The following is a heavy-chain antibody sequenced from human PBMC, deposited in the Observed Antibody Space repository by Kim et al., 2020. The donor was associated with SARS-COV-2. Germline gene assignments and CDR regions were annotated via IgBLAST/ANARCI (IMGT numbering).Heavy chain of an antibody. J-gene: IGHJ6*02. CDR3: ARRQDYYYYYGMDV. V-gene: IGHV1-18*01. Sequence: QKLQGRVTMTTDTSTSTAYMELRSLRSDDTAVYYCARRQDYYYYYGMDVWGQGTTVTVSS.